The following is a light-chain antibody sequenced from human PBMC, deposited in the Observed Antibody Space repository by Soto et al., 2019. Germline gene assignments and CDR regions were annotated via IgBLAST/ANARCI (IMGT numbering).Light chain of an antibody. J-gene: IGKJ2*02. CDR2: GSS. V-gene: IGKV3-20*01. CDR3: QQYGSPPPCT. Sequence: VLTQSPGTLSLSPGERATLSCRASQSVSNNYLAWYQQKPGQGPRLLIFGSSDRATGIQDRFSGSGSGTDFTLTISRLEPEDFAVYYCQQYGSPPPCTFGQGTKLEIK. CDR1: QSVSNNY.